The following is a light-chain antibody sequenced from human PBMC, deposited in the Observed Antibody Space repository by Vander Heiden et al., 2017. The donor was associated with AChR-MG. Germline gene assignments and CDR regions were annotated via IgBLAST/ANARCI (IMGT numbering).Light chain of an antibody. Sequence: DIVLTQSPDSLAVSLGDRATVKCQSSQSLLSRSGNNNFLAWYQQKPGQPPKLLIYLASTRESGVPDRFSGSGSGTDFTLTIDSLQAEDVAVYYCQQYYSPSWTFGQGTKVEI. CDR3: QQYYSPSWT. V-gene: IGKV4-1*01. J-gene: IGKJ1*01. CDR1: QSLLSRSGNNNF. CDR2: LAS.